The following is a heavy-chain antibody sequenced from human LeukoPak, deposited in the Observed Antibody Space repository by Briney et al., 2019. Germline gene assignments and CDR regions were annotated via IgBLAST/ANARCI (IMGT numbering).Heavy chain of an antibody. CDR3: ARGGVPAAYIDY. J-gene: IGHJ4*02. CDR1: GFTFSSYG. D-gene: IGHD2-2*01. V-gene: IGHV3-33*01. Sequence: GGSLRLSCAASGFTFSSYGMHWVRQAPGKGLERVAVIWYDGSNKYYADSVKGRFTISRDNSKNTLYLQMNSLRAEDTAVYYCARGGVPAAYIDYWGQGTLVTVSS. CDR2: IWYDGSNK.